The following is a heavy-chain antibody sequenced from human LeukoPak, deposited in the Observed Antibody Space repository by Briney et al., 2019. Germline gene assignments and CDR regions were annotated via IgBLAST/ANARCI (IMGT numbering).Heavy chain of an antibody. J-gene: IGHJ4*02. CDR1: GGSISSYY. D-gene: IGHD3-16*01. Sequence: SETLSLTCTVSGGSISSYYWSWIRQPPGKGLEWIGYIYYSGSTNYNPSLKSRVTISVDTSKNQFSLKLSSVTAADTAVYYCARRREGEYYFDYWGQGTPVTVSS. CDR3: ARRREGEYYFDY. V-gene: IGHV4-59*08. CDR2: IYYSGST.